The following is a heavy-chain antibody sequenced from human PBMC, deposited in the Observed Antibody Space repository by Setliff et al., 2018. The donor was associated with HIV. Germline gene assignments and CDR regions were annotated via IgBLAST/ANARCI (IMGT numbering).Heavy chain of an antibody. Sequence: PGGSLRLSCAASGFTFDRFWMHWVRQAPGKGLVWVSRVNRDGSSTTYADSVKDRFTISRDNAKNTLYLQMNSLRAEDTGVYYCHSGYDTEEQSYFDYWGQGALVTSPQ. J-gene: IGHJ4*02. CDR2: VNRDGSST. V-gene: IGHV3-74*01. CDR1: GFTFDRFW. D-gene: IGHD5-12*01. CDR3: HSGYDTEEQSYFDY.